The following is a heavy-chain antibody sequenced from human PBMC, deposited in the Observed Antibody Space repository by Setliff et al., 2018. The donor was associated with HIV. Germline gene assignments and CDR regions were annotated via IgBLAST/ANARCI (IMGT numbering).Heavy chain of an antibody. V-gene: IGHV4-34*01. Sequence: SETLSLTCAVFGGSFSDFYWSWIRQPPGKGLEWIGEISYSGSTVYNPSLKSRVTMSVDASKNLVSLNLNSVTAADTAIYYCARSSGSGSYCFRYGVDVWGQGTTVTVSS. D-gene: IGHD3-10*01. CDR1: GGSFSDFY. CDR2: ISYSGST. CDR3: ARSSGSGSYCFRYGVDV. J-gene: IGHJ6*02.